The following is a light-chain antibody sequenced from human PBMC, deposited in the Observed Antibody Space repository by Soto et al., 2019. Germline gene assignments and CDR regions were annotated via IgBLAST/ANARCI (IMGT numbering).Light chain of an antibody. CDR3: QQYSSSPLT. V-gene: IGKV3-20*01. J-gene: IGKJ4*01. Sequence: ELVLPQSPGTMSLSPGDRSALSRGGRQSVRSSHLAWYQQMPGQANRLLIYGASSRATGTPDRFSGSGSGTDFTLTISRLEPEDFAVYYCQQYSSSPLTFGRGTKVDNK. CDR2: GAS. CDR1: QSVRSSH.